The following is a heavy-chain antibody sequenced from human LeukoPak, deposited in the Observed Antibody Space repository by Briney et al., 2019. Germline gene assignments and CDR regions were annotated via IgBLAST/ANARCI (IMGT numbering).Heavy chain of an antibody. J-gene: IGHJ6*03. CDR1: EFSVGSNY. CDR2: IYSGGST. CDR3: AKGSGYEHSYYYYYMDV. Sequence: QAGGSLRLSCAASEFSVGSNYMTWVRQAPGKGLEWVSLIYSGGSTYYADSVKGRFTISRDNSKNTLYLQMNSLRAEDTAVYYCAKGSGYEHSYYYYYMDVWGKGTTVTISS. D-gene: IGHD5-12*01. V-gene: IGHV3-66*01.